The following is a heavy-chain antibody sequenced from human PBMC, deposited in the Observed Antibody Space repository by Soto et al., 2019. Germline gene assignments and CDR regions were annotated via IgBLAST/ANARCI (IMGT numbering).Heavy chain of an antibody. CDR3: ARDYYYDSSGRGYYYYGMDV. D-gene: IGHD3-22*01. V-gene: IGHV1-18*01. J-gene: IGHJ6*02. CDR1: GYTFTSYG. Sequence: QVQLVQSGAEVKKPGASVKVSCKASGYTFTSYGISWVRQAPGQGLEWMGWISAYNGNINYAQKLQGRVNMTTDTSTSTAYMELRSLRSDDTAVYYCARDYYYDSSGRGYYYYGMDVWGQGTTVTVSS. CDR2: ISAYNGNI.